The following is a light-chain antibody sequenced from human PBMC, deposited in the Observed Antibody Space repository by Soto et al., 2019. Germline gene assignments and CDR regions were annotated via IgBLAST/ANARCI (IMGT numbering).Light chain of an antibody. J-gene: IGKJ4*01. CDR2: GAS. CDR1: QSVSSSF. V-gene: IGKV3-20*01. Sequence: EIVLAQSPGTLSLSPGESATLSCRASQSVSSSFLAWYQQKAGQAPRLLIYGASRRATGIPDRFSGGGSGTDFILTISRLEPEDFAVYYCQQFSSYPLTFGGGTKVDI. CDR3: QQFSSYPLT.